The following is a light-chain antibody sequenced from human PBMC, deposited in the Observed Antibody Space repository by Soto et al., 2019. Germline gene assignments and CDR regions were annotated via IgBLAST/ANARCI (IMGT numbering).Light chain of an antibody. CDR3: QSYDSSLSGNVV. CDR1: SSNIGAGYD. V-gene: IGLV1-40*01. Sequence: QSVLTQPPSVSGAPGQRVTISCTGSSSNIGAGYDVHWYQQLPGTAPKLLIYGNSNRPSGVPDRFSGSKSGTSASLAIPGLQAEDEAHYYCQSYDSSLSGNVVFGGGTKLTVL. CDR2: GNS. J-gene: IGLJ2*01.